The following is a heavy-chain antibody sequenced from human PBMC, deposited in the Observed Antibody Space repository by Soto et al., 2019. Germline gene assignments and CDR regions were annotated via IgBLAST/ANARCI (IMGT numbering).Heavy chain of an antibody. Sequence: GGSLRLSCAASGFTFSSYGMHWVRQAPGKGLEWVAVISYDGSNKYYADSVKGRFTISRDNSKNTLYLQMNSLRAEDTAVYYCAKGASGSYYVKGEDFDYWGQGTLVTV. J-gene: IGHJ4*02. D-gene: IGHD1-26*01. CDR2: ISYDGSNK. CDR3: AKGASGSYYVKGEDFDY. V-gene: IGHV3-30*18. CDR1: GFTFSSYG.